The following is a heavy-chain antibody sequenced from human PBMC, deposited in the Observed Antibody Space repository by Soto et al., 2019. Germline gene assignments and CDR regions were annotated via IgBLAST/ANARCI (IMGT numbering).Heavy chain of an antibody. CDR1: GFTFSSYA. CDR2: ISYDGSNK. V-gene: IGHV3-30-3*01. Sequence: GGSLRLSCAASGFTFSSYAMHWVRQAPGKGLEWVAVISYDGSNKYYADSVKGRFTISRDNSKNTLYLQMNSLRAEDTAVYYCARDGATWIQLWLPGYYFDYWGQGTLVTVSS. CDR3: ARDGATWIQLWLPGYYFDY. J-gene: IGHJ4*02. D-gene: IGHD5-18*01.